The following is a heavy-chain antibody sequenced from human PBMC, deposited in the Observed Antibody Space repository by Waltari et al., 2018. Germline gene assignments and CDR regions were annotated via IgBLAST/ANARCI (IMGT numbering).Heavy chain of an antibody. Sequence: QVQLVQSGSELKKPGASVKVSCKASGYNLHSHAMNGVRQSPGQGLEFMGWINTNTENPFYAQGFTGRFVFSLDTSASTAYMEIKSLKAEDTAVYYCARELLGGGAFDSWGQGTLVTVSS. V-gene: IGHV7-4-1*02. J-gene: IGHJ4*02. CDR1: GYNLHSHA. D-gene: IGHD3-16*01. CDR2: INTNTENP. CDR3: ARELLGGGAFDS.